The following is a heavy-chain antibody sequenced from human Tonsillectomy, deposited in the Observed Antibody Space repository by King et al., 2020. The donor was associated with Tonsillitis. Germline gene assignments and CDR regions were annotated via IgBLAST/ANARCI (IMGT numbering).Heavy chain of an antibody. CDR3: AKDRDVIVPAYGFDP. D-gene: IGHD2-2*01. CDR1: GFTFTTYA. V-gene: IGHV3-23*04. CDR2: ISGGGGTP. Sequence: VQLVESGGGLVQPGGSLRLSFAASGFTFTTYAMSWVRKAPGRGLEWVPGISGGGGTPTNPDPVKGRFTISRDNSKNTLYLQMNSLRAEDTAVYYCAKDRDVIVPAYGFDPWGQGTLVTVSS. J-gene: IGHJ5*02.